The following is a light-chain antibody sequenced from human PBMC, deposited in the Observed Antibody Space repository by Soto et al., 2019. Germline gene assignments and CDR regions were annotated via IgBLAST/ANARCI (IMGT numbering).Light chain of an antibody. V-gene: IGKV3-20*01. CDR2: GAS. CDR3: QQFGSSPFT. Sequence: EIVLTQSPGTLSLSPGERATLSCRASQSVSSSYLAWYQQKLGQAPRLLIYGASSGATGIPDRFSGSGSGTDFTLTISRLEPEDVAVYYCQQFGSSPFTFGPGTKVDIK. J-gene: IGKJ3*01. CDR1: QSVSSSY.